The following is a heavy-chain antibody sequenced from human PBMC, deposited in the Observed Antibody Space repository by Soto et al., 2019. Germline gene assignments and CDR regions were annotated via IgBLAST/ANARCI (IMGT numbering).Heavy chain of an antibody. CDR3: ERDPMYYSDSAGRGMDF. D-gene: IGHD3-22*01. V-gene: IGHV1-2*04. CDR1: GYTFTGYY. J-gene: IGHJ6*02. Sequence: QVQLVQSGAEVKKPGASVKVSCKASGYTFTGYYMHWVRQAPGQGLEWMVWINPNSGGTNYEQKFQGWVTMTRDTSISTGYMELSRVRSDDTAVYSCERDPMYYSDSAGRGMDFWGQGTPVTVSS. CDR2: INPNSGGT.